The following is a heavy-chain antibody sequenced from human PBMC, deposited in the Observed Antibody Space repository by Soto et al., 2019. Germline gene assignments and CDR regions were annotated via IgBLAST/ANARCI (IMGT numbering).Heavy chain of an antibody. V-gene: IGHV3-30*18. CDR2: ISYDGNNK. CDR3: AKVGKTYDTAWYLDY. D-gene: IGHD6-13*01. CDR1: GFTFSSYD. J-gene: IGHJ4*02. Sequence: HPGGSLRLSCAASGFTFSSYDMHWVRQAPGKGLEWVAVISYDGNNKYYADSVRGRFTISRDNSKNTLYLQMNSQRAEDTAVYYCAKVGKTYDTAWYLDYWGQGTLVTVSS.